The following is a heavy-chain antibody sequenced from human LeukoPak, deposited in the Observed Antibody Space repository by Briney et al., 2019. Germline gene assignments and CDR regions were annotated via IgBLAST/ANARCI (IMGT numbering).Heavy chain of an antibody. J-gene: IGHJ4*02. CDR2: ISGSGGST. CDR3: AKTVLELKVTPGRYYFDY. V-gene: IGHV3-23*01. CDR1: GFTFSSYG. Sequence: PGGSLRLSCAASGFTFSSYGMSWVRQAPGKGLEWVSAISGSGGSTYYADSVKGRFTISRDNSKNTLYLQMNSLRAEDTAVYYCAKTVLELKVTPGRYYFDYWGQGTLVTVSS. D-gene: IGHD2-21*02.